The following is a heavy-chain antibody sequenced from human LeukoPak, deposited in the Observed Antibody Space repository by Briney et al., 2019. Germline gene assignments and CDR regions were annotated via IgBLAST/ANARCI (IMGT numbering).Heavy chain of an antibody. CDR3: ARGGDDYYGMDV. J-gene: IGHJ6*02. CDR1: GFTFRTSE. V-gene: IGHV3-48*03. D-gene: IGHD3-10*01. CDR2: ISSTGSII. Sequence: GGSLRLSCAGSGFTFRTSEMNWVRPAPGEGLEWVSYISSTGSIIHYADSVKGRFTISRDNAKNSLYLQMNSLRAEDTAVYYCARGGDDYYGMDVWGQGTTVTASS.